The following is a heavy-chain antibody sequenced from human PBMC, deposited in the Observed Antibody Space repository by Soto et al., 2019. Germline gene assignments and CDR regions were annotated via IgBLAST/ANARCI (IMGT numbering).Heavy chain of an antibody. J-gene: IGHJ6*03. V-gene: IGHV3-66*01. CDR2: TYSGGSS. D-gene: IGHD6-25*01. CDR3: ARAGAYSSANMDV. CDR1: GLNVSSNS. Sequence: EVQLVESGGGLVQPGGSLRVSCAASGLNVSSNSMNWVRQAPGRGLEWVSITYSGGSSYYADSVKGRFTISRDNSKNTLFLQMNSLRAEDTAVYYCARAGAYSSANMDVWGKGTTVIVSS.